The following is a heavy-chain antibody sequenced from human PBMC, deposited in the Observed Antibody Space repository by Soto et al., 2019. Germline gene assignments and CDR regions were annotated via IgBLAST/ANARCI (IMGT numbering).Heavy chain of an antibody. CDR2: ISATGGGT. Sequence: GGSLRLSCAASGFKFSNYAMSWVRQAPGKGLEWVSLISATGGGTYYADSVKGRFTISRDNSHNTLYLQVHSLTAEDTAVYYCAKDRRAGGNSAFYFDFWGQGTLVTVSS. V-gene: IGHV3-23*01. D-gene: IGHD3-16*01. CDR1: GFKFSNYA. J-gene: IGHJ4*02. CDR3: AKDRRAGGNSAFYFDF.